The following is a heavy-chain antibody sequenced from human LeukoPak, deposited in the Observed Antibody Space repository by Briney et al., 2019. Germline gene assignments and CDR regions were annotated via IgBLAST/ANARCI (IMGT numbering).Heavy chain of an antibody. D-gene: IGHD6-13*01. CDR3: ATAGKPAAFDY. V-gene: IGHV3-7*05. CDR1: GFTFSNFW. CDR2: IKEDGSEK. Sequence: PGGSLRLSCTASGFTFSNFWMTWVRQAPGKGLEWVASIKEDGSEKYAVDSVEGRFTVSRDNAKNSLYLQINSLRAEDTAMYYCATAGKPAAFDYWGQGTLVTVSS. J-gene: IGHJ4*02.